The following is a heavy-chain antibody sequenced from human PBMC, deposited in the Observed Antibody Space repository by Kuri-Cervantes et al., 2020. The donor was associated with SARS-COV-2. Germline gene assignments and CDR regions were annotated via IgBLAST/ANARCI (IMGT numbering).Heavy chain of an antibody. CDR3: ARDSNGLDY. CDR2: ISISSSTI. J-gene: IGHJ4*02. V-gene: IGHV3-48*02. CDR1: HFTFSSYA. Sequence: GGSLRLSCAASHFTFSSYAFHWVRQAPGKGLEWVSYISISSSTIYYADSVKGRFTISRDNAKNSLYLQMNSLRDEDTAVYYCARDSNGLDYWGQGTLVTVSS.